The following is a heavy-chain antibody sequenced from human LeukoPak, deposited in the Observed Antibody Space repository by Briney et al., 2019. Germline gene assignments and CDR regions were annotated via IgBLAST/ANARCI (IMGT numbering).Heavy chain of an antibody. CDR2: IHPDDSDT. V-gene: IGHV5-51*01. J-gene: IGHJ4*02. CDR1: GYSFTNYW. Sequence: GESVKISCKGSGYSFTNYWIGWVRQMPGKGLEWMGIIHPDDSDTRYNPSFQGQVTISADKSISTAYLQWSSLKASDTAIYYCARGIAAAAVTKFDHWGQGTLVTVSS. CDR3: ARGIAAAAVTKFDH. D-gene: IGHD6-13*01.